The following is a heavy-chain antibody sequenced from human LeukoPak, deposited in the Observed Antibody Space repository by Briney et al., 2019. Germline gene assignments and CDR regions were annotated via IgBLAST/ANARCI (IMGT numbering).Heavy chain of an antibody. CDR2: IYYSGST. CDR1: GGSISSSRYY. V-gene: IGHV4-39*07. Sequence: SETLSLTCTVSGGSISSSRYYWGWIRQPPGKGLEWIGSIYYSGSTYYNPSLKSRVTISVDTSKHQFSLKLCSVTAADRAVYSCASLVSQWLVLSSAFDIWGQGTMVTASS. J-gene: IGHJ3*02. D-gene: IGHD6-19*01. CDR3: ASLVSQWLVLSSAFDI.